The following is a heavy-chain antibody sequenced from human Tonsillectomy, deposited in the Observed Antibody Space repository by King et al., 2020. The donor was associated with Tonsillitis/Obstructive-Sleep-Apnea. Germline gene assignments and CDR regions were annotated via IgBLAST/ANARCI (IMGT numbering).Heavy chain of an antibody. CDR3: ARVRLTYYDFWSGYYDGYYYYMDV. CDR1: GGTFSSYA. J-gene: IGHJ6*03. Sequence: QLVQSGAEVKKPGSSVKVSCKASGGTFSSYAISWVRQAPGQGLEWMGGIIPIFGTANYAQKFQGRVTITADESTSTAYMELSSLRSEDTAVYYCARVRLTYYDFWSGYYDGYYYYMDVWGKGTTVTVSS. CDR2: IIPIFGTA. D-gene: IGHD3-3*01. V-gene: IGHV1-69*12.